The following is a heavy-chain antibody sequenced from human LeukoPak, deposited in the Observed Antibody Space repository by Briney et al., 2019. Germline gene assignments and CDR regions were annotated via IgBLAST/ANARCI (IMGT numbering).Heavy chain of an antibody. CDR2: ISAYNGNT. CDR1: GYTFTSYG. CDR3: ARGGEPLVNSGYSPPFDY. D-gene: IGHD3-22*01. J-gene: IGHJ4*02. V-gene: IGHV1-18*01. Sequence: ASVKVSCKASGYTFTSYGISWVRQAPGQGLEWMGWISAYNGNTNYAQKLQGRVTMTTDTATSTAYMELRSLRSDDTAVYYCARGGEPLVNSGYSPPFDYWGQGTLVTVSS.